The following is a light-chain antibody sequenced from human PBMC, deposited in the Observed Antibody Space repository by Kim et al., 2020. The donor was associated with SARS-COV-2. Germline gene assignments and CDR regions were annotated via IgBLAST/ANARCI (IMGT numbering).Light chain of an antibody. CDR2: GAS. CDR3: QQYDRSPNT. V-gene: IGKV3-20*01. Sequence: LSPGKRATLSCRASQRISSTYLAWYQHKPDHAPRLLIHGASSRATGIPDRFSGSWSGTDFTLTISRLEPEDFAVYYCQQYDRSPNTFGQGTKLEI. J-gene: IGKJ2*01. CDR1: QRISSTY.